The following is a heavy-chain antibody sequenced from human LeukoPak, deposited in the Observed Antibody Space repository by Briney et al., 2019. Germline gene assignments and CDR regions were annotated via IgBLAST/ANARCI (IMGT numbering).Heavy chain of an antibody. CDR2: IYPGDSDT. CDR3: ALLAYCGGDCYSGAYFDY. Sequence: GESLKISCKGSGYSFTSYWIGWVRQMPGKGLEWMGIIYPGDSDTRYSPSFQGQVTISADKSISTAYLQWSSLKASDTAMYYCALLAYCGGDCYSGAYFDYWGQGTLVTVSS. D-gene: IGHD2-21*02. CDR1: GYSFTSYW. J-gene: IGHJ4*02. V-gene: IGHV5-51*01.